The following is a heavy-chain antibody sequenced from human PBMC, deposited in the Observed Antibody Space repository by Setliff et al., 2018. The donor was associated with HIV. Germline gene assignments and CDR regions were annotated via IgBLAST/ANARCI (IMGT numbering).Heavy chain of an antibody. Sequence: SETLSLTCAVSGYSTRDNFFWGWVRQPPGKGLEWIGSIFYTGTTYYNPSLKSRVTLSLDTSKNQFSLELTSVTAADTAVYYCARHDCGGDCSINWFDPWGQGTLVTVSS. J-gene: IGHJ5*02. D-gene: IGHD2-21*02. CDR1: GYSTRDNFF. CDR2: IFYTGTT. V-gene: IGHV4-38-2*01. CDR3: ARHDCGGDCSINWFDP.